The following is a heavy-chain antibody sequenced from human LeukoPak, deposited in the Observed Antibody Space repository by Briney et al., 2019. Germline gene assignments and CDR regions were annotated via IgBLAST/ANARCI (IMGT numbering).Heavy chain of an antibody. Sequence: PGGSLRLSCAASGFMFSTFGMSWVRQAPGKGLEWVSGITGSGDRTFHADSVKGRCTISRDNSKNTLYLQMNSLRAEDTAVYYCARIAAAGTNYWGQGILVTVSS. V-gene: IGHV3-23*01. CDR1: GFMFSTFG. J-gene: IGHJ4*02. CDR3: ARIAAAGTNY. CDR2: ITGSGDRT. D-gene: IGHD6-13*01.